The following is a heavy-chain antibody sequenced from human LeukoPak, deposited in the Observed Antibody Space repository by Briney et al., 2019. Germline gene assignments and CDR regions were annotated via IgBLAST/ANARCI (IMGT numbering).Heavy chain of an antibody. CDR1: GYSISSGYY. Sequence: PSETLSLTCAVSGYSISSGYYWGWIRQPPGKGLEWIGSIYHSGSTYYNPSLKSRVTISVDTSKNQFSLKLSSVTAADTAVYYCALTTVTTGEFDYWVQGTLVTVSS. CDR2: IYHSGST. V-gene: IGHV4-38-2*01. CDR3: ALTTVTTGEFDY. J-gene: IGHJ4*02. D-gene: IGHD4-17*01.